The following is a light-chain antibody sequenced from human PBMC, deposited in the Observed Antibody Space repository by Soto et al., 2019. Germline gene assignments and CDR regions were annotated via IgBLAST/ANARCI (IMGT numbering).Light chain of an antibody. J-gene: IGKJ4*01. CDR2: AAS. CDR1: QSVTSNY. CDR3: NQYGELPLT. V-gene: IGKV3-20*01. Sequence: EIVLTQSPGTLSLSPGERATLSCRASQSVTSNYLAWYQQKPGQAPRLLIYAASSRATGIPDRFSGSESGTDFTLTISRLEPDDFAVYYCNQYGELPLTFGGGTKVDIK.